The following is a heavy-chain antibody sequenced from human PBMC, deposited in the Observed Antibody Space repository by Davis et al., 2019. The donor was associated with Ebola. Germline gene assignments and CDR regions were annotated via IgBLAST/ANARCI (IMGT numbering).Heavy chain of an antibody. V-gene: IGHV3-21*01. CDR1: GFTFSSYS. CDR2: ISSSSSYI. J-gene: IGHJ4*02. Sequence: GESLKISCAASGFTFSSYSMNWVRQAPGKGLEWVSSISSSSSYIYYADSVKGRFTISRDNAKNSLYLQMNSLRAEDTAVYYCARDQSLEVVIPNPFDYWGQGTLVTVSS. D-gene: IGHD3-22*01. CDR3: ARDQSLEVVIPNPFDY.